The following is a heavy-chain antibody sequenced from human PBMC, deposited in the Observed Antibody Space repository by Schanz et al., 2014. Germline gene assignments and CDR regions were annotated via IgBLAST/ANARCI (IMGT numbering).Heavy chain of an antibody. CDR3: ARTTNPFNFDSWPYLDY. V-gene: IGHV3-NL1*01. J-gene: IGHJ4*02. D-gene: IGHD3-9*01. CDR1: GFSFSDYG. Sequence: QVQLVESGGGVVQPGRSLRLSCAGSGFSFSDYGMHWVRQAPGRGLEWVSTISGLGEATFYSDSVKGRFTISRDNSKNTLYLQINSLSAEDTAVYYCARTTNPFNFDSWPYLDYWGQGTLVTVSS. CDR2: ISGLGEAT.